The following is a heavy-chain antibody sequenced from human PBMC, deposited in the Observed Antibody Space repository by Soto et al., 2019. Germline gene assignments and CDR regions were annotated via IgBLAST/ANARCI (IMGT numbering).Heavy chain of an antibody. CDR2: ISAYNGNT. CDR1: GYTFTCYC. Sequence: ASETVSYKASGYTFTCYCIRRVRQAPRQALEWMGWISAYNGNTNYAQKLQGRVTMTTDTSTSTVYMELRSLRSDDTAVYYCARDGGLDCSGGSCYVSDDAFDIWGQGTMVTVSS. V-gene: IGHV1-18*01. CDR3: ARDGGLDCSGGSCYVSDDAFDI. J-gene: IGHJ3*02. D-gene: IGHD2-15*01.